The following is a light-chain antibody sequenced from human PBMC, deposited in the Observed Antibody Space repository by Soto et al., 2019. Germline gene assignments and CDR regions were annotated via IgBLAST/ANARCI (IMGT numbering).Light chain of an antibody. CDR1: QDISNY. Sequence: DIQMTQSPSSLSASVGDRVTITCRASQDISNYLAWYQQKPGKVPKLLIYAASSLQSGVPSRFSGSRSGTEFTLTISSLQPEDFATYYCQKYNSVPYTFGQGTRLEVK. CDR3: QKYNSVPYT. J-gene: IGKJ2*01. V-gene: IGKV1-27*01. CDR2: AAS.